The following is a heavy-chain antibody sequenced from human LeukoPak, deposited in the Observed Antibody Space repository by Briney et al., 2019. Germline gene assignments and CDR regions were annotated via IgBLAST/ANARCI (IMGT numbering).Heavy chain of an antibody. CDR3: ARGPVLRFLEWHYFDY. J-gene: IGHJ4*02. D-gene: IGHD3-3*01. CDR2: ISSSSSTI. CDR1: GFTFSSYS. Sequence: GGSLRLSCAASGFTFSSYSMNWVRQAPGKGLEWVSYISSSSSTIYYADSVKGRFTISRDNAKNSLYLQMNRLRAEDTAVYYCARGPVLRFLEWHYFDYWGQGTLVTVSS. V-gene: IGHV3-48*01.